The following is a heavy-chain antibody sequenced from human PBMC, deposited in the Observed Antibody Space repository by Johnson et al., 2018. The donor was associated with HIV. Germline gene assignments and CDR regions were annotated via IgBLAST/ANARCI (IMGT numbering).Heavy chain of an antibody. CDR2: IWYDGSVK. D-gene: IGHD3/OR15-3a*01. CDR1: GFTFSSYA. CDR3: ARDGLAANAFDT. V-gene: IGHV3-33*08. J-gene: IGHJ3*02. Sequence: QVQLVESGGGVVQPGRSLRLSCAASGFTFSSYALHWVRQAPGKGLEWVAVIWYDGSVKYYADSVKGRFTISRDNSKNSLYLQMNSLRAEDTAVYYCARDGLAANAFDTWGQGTMVTVSS.